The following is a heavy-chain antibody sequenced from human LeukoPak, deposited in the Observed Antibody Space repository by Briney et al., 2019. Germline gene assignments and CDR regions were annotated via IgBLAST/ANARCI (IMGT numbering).Heavy chain of an antibody. J-gene: IGHJ2*01. CDR2: IYYSGST. D-gene: IGHD5-12*01. CDR1: GGSISFYY. Sequence: PSETLSLTCTVSGGSISFYYWSWIRQPPGKGLEWIGYIYYSGSTNYNPSLKSRVTISVDTSKNQFSLKLSSVTAADTAVYYCARLCGDRGRGYFDLWGRGTLVTVSS. V-gene: IGHV4-59*08. CDR3: ARLCGDRGRGYFDL.